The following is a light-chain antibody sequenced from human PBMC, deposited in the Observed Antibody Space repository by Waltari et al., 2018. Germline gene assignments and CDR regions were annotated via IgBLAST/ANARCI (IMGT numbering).Light chain of an antibody. J-gene: IGKJ1*01. CDR2: HTS. CDR3: QHYKNLPVS. V-gene: IGKV3-20*01. Sequence: IVWTQSPGTLSLSPGERATLSCRASQSVSIYLAWYQQKPGQAPRLLIYHTSTRATGIPDRFSGSGSGTDFSLTISGLEPEDFAVYYCQHYKNLPVSFGQGTRVEIK. CDR1: QSVSIY.